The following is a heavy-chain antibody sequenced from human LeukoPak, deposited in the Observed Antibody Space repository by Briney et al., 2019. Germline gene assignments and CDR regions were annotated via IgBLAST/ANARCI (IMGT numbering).Heavy chain of an antibody. CDR3: AKQIRYCSSTSCYPLDYYYYYGMDV. CDR1: GFTFSSYA. V-gene: IGHV3-23*01. Sequence: GGSLRLSCAASGFTFSSYAMSWVRQAPGKGLEWVSAISGSGGGTYYADSVKGRFTISRDNSKNTLYLQMNSLRAEDTAVYYCAKQIRYCSSTSCYPLDYYYYYGMDVWGQGTTVTVSS. D-gene: IGHD2-2*01. J-gene: IGHJ6*02. CDR2: ISGSGGGT.